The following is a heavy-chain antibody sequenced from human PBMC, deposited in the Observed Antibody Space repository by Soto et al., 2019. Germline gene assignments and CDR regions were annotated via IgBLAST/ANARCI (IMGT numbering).Heavy chain of an antibody. Sequence: QVQLQESGPGLMKPSETLSLTCTVSGASITGSSYWSWIRQPAGKGLEWIGRFSLSGTTNYNPSPRSPVTMSADVSKNQFSLRLTSVTAADTALYYCARGMTPPGAPAWYYFDSWGQGTLVTVSS. J-gene: IGHJ4*02. V-gene: IGHV4-4*07. CDR3: ARGMTPPGAPAWYYFDS. CDR1: GASITGSSY. D-gene: IGHD2-8*02. CDR2: FSLSGTT.